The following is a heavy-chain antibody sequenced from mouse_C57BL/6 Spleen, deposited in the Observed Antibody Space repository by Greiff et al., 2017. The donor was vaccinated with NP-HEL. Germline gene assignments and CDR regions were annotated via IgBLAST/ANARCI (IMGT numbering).Heavy chain of an antibody. CDR3: ARETHYAMDY. CDR2: INYDGSST. Sequence: EVQLQESEGGLVQPGSSMKLSCTASGFTFSDYYMAWVRQVPEKGLEWVANINYDGSSTYYLDSLKSRFIISRDNAKNILYLQMSSLKSEDTATYYCARETHYAMDYWGQGTSVTVSS. J-gene: IGHJ4*01. CDR1: GFTFSDYY. V-gene: IGHV5-16*01.